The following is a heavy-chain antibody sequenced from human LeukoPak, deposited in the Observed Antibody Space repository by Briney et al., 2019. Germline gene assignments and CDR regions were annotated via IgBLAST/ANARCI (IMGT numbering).Heavy chain of an antibody. CDR3: AADSRTYDAFDI. J-gene: IGHJ3*02. CDR2: IVVGSGNT. Sequence: GTSVKVSCKASGFTFTSSAMQWVRQARGQRLEWIGWIVVGSGNTNYAQKLQERVTITRDMSTSPAYMELSSLRSEDTAVYYCAADSRTYDAFDIWGQGTMVTVSS. V-gene: IGHV1-58*02. CDR1: GFTFTSSA. D-gene: IGHD6-13*01.